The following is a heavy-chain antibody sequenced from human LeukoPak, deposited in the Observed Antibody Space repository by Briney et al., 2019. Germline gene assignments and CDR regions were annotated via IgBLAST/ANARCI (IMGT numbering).Heavy chain of an antibody. D-gene: IGHD3-10*01. CDR1: GGTFISYA. CDR2: IIPIFGTA. J-gene: IGHJ5*02. CDR3: ARGGLMVRGVEMYNWFDP. Sequence: ASVKVSCKASGGTFISYAISWVRQAPGQGLEWMGGIIPIFGTANYAQKFQGRVTITADESTSTAYMELSSLRSEDTAVYYCARGGLMVRGVEMYNWFDPWGQGTLVTVSS. V-gene: IGHV1-69*13.